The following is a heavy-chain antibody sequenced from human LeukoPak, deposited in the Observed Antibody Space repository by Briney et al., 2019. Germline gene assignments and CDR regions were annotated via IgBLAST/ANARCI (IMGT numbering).Heavy chain of an antibody. J-gene: IGHJ2*01. D-gene: IGHD6-19*01. CDR2: ISRSSDYT. Sequence: MSGGSLRLSCAASGFTFSSYSMNWVRQAPGEGLEWVSSISRSSDYTYYADSVKGRFTISRDNAKNSLYLQMNSLRAEDTAVYYCAVAGLSYWYFDLWGRGTLVTVSS. CDR1: GFTFSSYS. CDR3: AVAGLSYWYFDL. V-gene: IGHV3-21*01.